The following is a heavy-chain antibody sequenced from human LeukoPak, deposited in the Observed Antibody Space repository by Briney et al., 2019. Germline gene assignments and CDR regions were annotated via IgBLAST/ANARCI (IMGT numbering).Heavy chain of an antibody. CDR2: ISSGTGSYI. CDR3: ARCSGVFGSSGY. V-gene: IGHV3-21*01. J-gene: IGHJ4*02. Sequence: GGSLRLSCVASGFSFSSYSMNWVRQAPGRGLEWVSTISSGTGSYIYYADSVRGRFTISRDNAKNSLYLQMNSLRAEDTAVYYCARCSGVFGSSGYWGQGTLVTVSS. D-gene: IGHD6-6*01. CDR1: GFSFSSYS.